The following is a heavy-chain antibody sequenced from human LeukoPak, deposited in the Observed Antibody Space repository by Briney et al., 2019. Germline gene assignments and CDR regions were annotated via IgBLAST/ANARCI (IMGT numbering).Heavy chain of an antibody. CDR3: ARGTPGSGSYYYYGMDV. CDR2: MNPNSGNT. CDR1: GYTFTSYD. J-gene: IGHJ6*02. D-gene: IGHD1-26*01. V-gene: IGHV1-8*01. Sequence: ASVKVSCKASGYTFTSYDINWVRQATRQGLEWMGWMNPNSGNTGYAQKFQGRVNMTRNTSISTAYMELSSLRSEDTAVYYCARGTPGSGSYYYYGMDVWGQGTTVTVSS.